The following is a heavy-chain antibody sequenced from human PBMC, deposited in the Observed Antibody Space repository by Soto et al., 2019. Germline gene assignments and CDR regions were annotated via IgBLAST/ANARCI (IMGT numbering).Heavy chain of an antibody. Sequence: SETLSLTCAVYGGSFSGYYWSWIRQPPGKGLEWIGEINHSGSTNYNPSLKSRVTISVDTSKNQFSLKLSSVTAADTAVYYCARGVLRLDYWYYFDYWGQGTLVTVS. CDR1: GGSFSGYY. D-gene: IGHD2-8*02. J-gene: IGHJ4*02. CDR2: INHSGST. V-gene: IGHV4-34*01. CDR3: ARGVLRLDYWYYFDY.